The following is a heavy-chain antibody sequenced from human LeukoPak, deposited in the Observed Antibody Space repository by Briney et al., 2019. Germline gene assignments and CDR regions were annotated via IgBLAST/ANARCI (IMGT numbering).Heavy chain of an antibody. CDR2: FSAYNGNT. CDR1: GYTFTSYG. CDR3: ARGGQQLAGDLSYYFDY. D-gene: IGHD6-13*01. V-gene: IGHV1-18*01. Sequence: GAPVKASGKAFGYTFTSYGISWVRQPPGQGLEWMGWFSAYNGNTNYAQKLQGRVTMTTDTSTSTAYMELRSLRSDDTAVYYCARGGQQLAGDLSYYFDYWGQGTLVTVSS. J-gene: IGHJ4*02.